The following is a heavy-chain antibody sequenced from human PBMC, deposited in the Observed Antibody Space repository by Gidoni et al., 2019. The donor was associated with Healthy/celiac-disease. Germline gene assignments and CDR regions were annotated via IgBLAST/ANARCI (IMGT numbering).Heavy chain of an antibody. J-gene: IGHJ3*02. D-gene: IGHD1-26*01. CDR2: IRSKANSYAT. Sequence: EVQLVESGGGLVQPGGSLKLSCAASGFTFSGSAMHWVRQASGKGREWVGRIRSKANSYATAYAASVKGRFTISRDDSKNTAYLQMNSLKTEDTAVYYCTSGSYLRAFDIWGQGTMVTVSS. CDR1: GFTFSGSA. V-gene: IGHV3-73*02. CDR3: TSGSYLRAFDI.